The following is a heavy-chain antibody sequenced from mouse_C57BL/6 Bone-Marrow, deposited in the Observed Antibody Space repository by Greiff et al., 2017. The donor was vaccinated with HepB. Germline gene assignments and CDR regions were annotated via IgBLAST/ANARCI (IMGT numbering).Heavy chain of an antibody. CDR3: ARDWGGDD. V-gene: IGHV5-4*01. J-gene: IGHJ2*01. Sequence: EVMLVESGGGLVKPGGSLKLSCAASGFTFSSYAMSWVRQTPEKRLEWVATISDGGSYTYYPDNVKGRFTISRDNAKNNLYLQMSHLKSEDTAMYYCARDWGGDDWGQGTTLTVSS. CDR1: GFTFSSYA. CDR2: ISDGGSYT.